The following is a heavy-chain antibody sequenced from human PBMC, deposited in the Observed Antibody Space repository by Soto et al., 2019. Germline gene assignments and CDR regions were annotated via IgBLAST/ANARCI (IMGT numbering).Heavy chain of an antibody. J-gene: IGHJ5*02. CDR2: IYYSGST. CDR3: ARVGGPDVLRFLEWSQGWFDP. CDR1: GGSISSYY. Sequence: PSETLSLTCTVSGGSISSYYWSWIRQPPGKGLEWIGYIYYSGSTNYNPSLKSRVTISVDTSKNQFSLKLSSVTAADTAVYYCARVGGPDVLRFLEWSQGWFDPWRQGTLVTVSS. D-gene: IGHD3-3*01. V-gene: IGHV4-59*01.